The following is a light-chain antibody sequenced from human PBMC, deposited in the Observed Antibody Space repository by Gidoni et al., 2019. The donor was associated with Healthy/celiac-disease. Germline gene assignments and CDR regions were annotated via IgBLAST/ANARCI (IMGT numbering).Light chain of an antibody. Sequence: IVLTQSPATLSLSPGERATLSCRASQGVSSYLAWYQQKPGQAPRLLIYDASNRATGIPARFSGSGSGTDFTLTISSLEPEDFAVYYCQQRSNWLWTFGQGTKVEIK. CDR3: QQRSNWLWT. V-gene: IGKV3-11*01. CDR1: QGVSSY. CDR2: DAS. J-gene: IGKJ1*01.